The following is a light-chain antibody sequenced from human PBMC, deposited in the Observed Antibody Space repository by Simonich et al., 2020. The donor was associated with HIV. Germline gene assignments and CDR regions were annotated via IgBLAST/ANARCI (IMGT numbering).Light chain of an antibody. CDR3: QQYSNWPPT. Sequence: EIVMTQFPATLSLSPGERATLSCRASQSISNNLAWYQQKPGQAPRLITNGASTRAPGIPARFSGSGSVTDFTLTISSMQSEDFAVYYCQQYSNWPPTFGQGTKVEIK. CDR2: GAS. CDR1: QSISNN. V-gene: IGKV3-15*01. J-gene: IGKJ1*01.